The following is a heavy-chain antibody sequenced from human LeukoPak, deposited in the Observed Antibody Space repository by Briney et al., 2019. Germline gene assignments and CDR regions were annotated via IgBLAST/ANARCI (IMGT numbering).Heavy chain of an antibody. Sequence: GRSLRLSCAASGFTFSSYGMHWVRQAPGKGLEWGAVISYDGSNKYYADSVKGRFTISRDNSKNTLYLQMNSLRAEDTAVYYCAKDGGGYCSGGSCYPGRLDYWGQGTLVTVSS. V-gene: IGHV3-30*18. J-gene: IGHJ4*02. CDR3: AKDGGGYCSGGSCYPGRLDY. CDR1: GFTFSSYG. CDR2: ISYDGSNK. D-gene: IGHD2-15*01.